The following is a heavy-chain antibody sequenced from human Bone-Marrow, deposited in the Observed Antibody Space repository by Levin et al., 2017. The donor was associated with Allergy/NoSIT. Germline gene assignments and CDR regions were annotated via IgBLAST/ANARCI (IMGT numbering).Heavy chain of an antibody. V-gene: IGHV1-3*01. D-gene: IGHD3-3*01. Sequence: ASVKVSCKASGYTFTSYAMHWVRQAPGQRLEWMGWIHGGNDNTKYSQKFQGRVTITRDTSASTAYMELSSLRSEDTAVYYCARDRVTITIFGGGGMDGWGQGTTVTVSS. CDR1: GYTFTSYA. CDR3: ARDRVTITIFGGGGMDG. J-gene: IGHJ6*02. CDR2: IHGGNDNT.